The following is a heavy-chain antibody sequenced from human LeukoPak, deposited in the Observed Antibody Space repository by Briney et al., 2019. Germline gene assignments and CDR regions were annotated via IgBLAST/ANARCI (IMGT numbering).Heavy chain of an antibody. Sequence: GGSLRLSCAASGFTFSNYWMSWVRQAPGNGLEWVAHIKQDGSEKYYVDSVKGRLTISRDNAKSSLYLQMNSLRAEDTAVFYCVSWHYSDTLNYWGQGTLVTVSS. D-gene: IGHD3-22*01. CDR3: VSWHYSDTLNY. V-gene: IGHV3-7*01. J-gene: IGHJ4*02. CDR1: GFTFSNYW. CDR2: IKQDGSEK.